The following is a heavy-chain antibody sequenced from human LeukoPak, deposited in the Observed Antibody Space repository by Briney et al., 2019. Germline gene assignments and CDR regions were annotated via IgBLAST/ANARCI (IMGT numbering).Heavy chain of an antibody. J-gene: IGHJ6*03. CDR3: ARDQADTAMAGYYYYYMDV. CDR1: GYTFTGYY. D-gene: IGHD5-18*01. Sequence: GASVKVSCKASGYTFTGYYMHWVRQAPGQGLEWMGWINPNSGGTNYAQKFQGRVTMTRDTSISTAYMELSRLRSDDTAVYYCARDQADTAMAGYYYYYMDVWGKGTTVTVSS. V-gene: IGHV1-2*02. CDR2: INPNSGGT.